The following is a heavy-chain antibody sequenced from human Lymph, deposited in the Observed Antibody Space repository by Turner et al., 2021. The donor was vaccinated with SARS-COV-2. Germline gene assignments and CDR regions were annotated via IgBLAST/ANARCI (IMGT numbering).Heavy chain of an antibody. CDR2: IYYSGST. CDR3: VLGFDY. J-gene: IGHJ4*02. Sequence: QVQLPESGPGLAKPSETLSPPCTVSGGSISSYYWSWIRQPPGKGLEWVGYIYYSGSTNYNPSLKSRVTISVDTSKNQFSLKLSSVTAADTAVYYCVLGFDYWGQGTLVTVSS. D-gene: IGHD6-6*01. CDR1: GGSISSYY. V-gene: IGHV4-59*08.